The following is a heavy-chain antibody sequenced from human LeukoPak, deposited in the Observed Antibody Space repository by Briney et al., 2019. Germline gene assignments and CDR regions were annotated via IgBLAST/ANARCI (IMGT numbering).Heavy chain of an antibody. Sequence: PSETLSLTCTVSGGSISSYYWSWIRQPPGKGLEWIGYIYYSGSTNYNPSLKSRVTISVDTSKNQFSLKLSFVTAADTAVYYCARAPLTGSHFDYWGQGTLVTVSS. J-gene: IGHJ4*02. CDR2: IYYSGST. D-gene: IGHD1-20*01. CDR1: GGSISSYY. CDR3: ARAPLTGSHFDY. V-gene: IGHV4-59*01.